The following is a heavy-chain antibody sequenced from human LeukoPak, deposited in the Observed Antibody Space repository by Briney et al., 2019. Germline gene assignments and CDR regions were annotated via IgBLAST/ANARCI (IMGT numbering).Heavy chain of an antibody. Sequence: GGSLRLSCTASGFTFSSYAMSWVRQAPGKGLEWVSAISGSGGSTYYADSVKGRFTISRDNSKNTLYLQMNSLRAEDTAVYYCAKREGRATKYFDYWGQGTLVTVSS. D-gene: IGHD1-26*01. J-gene: IGHJ4*02. CDR2: ISGSGGST. CDR1: GFTFSSYA. CDR3: AKREGRATKYFDY. V-gene: IGHV3-23*01.